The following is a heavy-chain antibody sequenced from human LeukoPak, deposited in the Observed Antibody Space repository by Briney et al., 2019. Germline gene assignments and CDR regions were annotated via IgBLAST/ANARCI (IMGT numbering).Heavy chain of an antibody. Sequence: PGGSLRLSCAASGFTFSGYSMNWVRQAPGKGLEWVSSISSSRTYIYYADSVKGRFTISRDNAKNSLYLQMNSLRAEDTAVYYCARVPGPNWFDPWGQGTLVTVSS. CDR3: ARVPGPNWFDP. J-gene: IGHJ5*02. CDR1: GFTFSGYS. CDR2: ISSSRTYI. V-gene: IGHV3-21*01.